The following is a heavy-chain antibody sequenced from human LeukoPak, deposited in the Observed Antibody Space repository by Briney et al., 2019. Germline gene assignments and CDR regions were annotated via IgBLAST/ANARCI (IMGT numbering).Heavy chain of an antibody. J-gene: IGHJ4*02. Sequence: ASVKVSCKASGYTFTSYYMHWVRQAPGQGLEWMGIINPSGGSTSYAQKFQGRVTMTRDTSRSTVYMELRSLRSEATAVYYCATLTVAPGYWGQGTLVTVSS. CDR3: ATLTVAPGY. CDR1: GYTFTSYY. D-gene: IGHD1-14*01. V-gene: IGHV1-46*01. CDR2: INPSGGST.